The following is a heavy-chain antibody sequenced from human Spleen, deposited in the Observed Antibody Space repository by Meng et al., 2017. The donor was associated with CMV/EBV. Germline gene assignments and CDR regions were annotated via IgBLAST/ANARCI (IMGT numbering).Heavy chain of an antibody. CDR3: ARPVGVIAILGY. CDR2: IGTAGDT. D-gene: IGHD2-21*01. J-gene: IGHJ4*02. V-gene: IGHV3-13*01. CDR1: TFTFSTYD. Sequence: GESLKISCAASTFTFSTYDMHWVRQATGKGLEWVSAIGTAGDTHYPGSVKGRFTISRENAKNSLYLQMNSLRAGDTAVYYCARPVGVIAILGYWGQGTLVTVSS.